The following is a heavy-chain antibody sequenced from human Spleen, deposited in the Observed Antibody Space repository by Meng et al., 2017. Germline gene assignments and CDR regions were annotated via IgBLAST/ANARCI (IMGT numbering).Heavy chain of an antibody. CDR1: GGSISSINW. Sequence: SETLSLTCTVSGGSISSINWWTWVRQSPGKGLEWIGEINHSGSTNYNPSLESRATISVDTSQNNLSLKLSSVTAADSAVYYCARGPTTMAHDFDYWGQGTLVTVSS. D-gene: IGHD4-11*01. CDR2: INHSGST. J-gene: IGHJ4*02. CDR3: ARGPTTMAHDFDY. V-gene: IGHV4-4*02.